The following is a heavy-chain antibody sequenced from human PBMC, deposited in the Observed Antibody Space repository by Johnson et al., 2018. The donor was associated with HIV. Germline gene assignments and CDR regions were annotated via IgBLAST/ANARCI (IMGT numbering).Heavy chain of an antibody. CDR1: GFTFSNYD. V-gene: IGHV3-13*01. CDR2: IGTAGDT. CDR3: ARAHPRADDAFDI. Sequence: VQLVESGGDLVQPGGSLRLSCAASGFTFSNYDMHWVRQGSGKGLEWVSGIGTAGDTHYPGSVKGRFTISRDNAKNSLYLQMNSLSAEDTAVYYCARAHPRADDAFDIWGQGTMVTVSS. J-gene: IGHJ3*02.